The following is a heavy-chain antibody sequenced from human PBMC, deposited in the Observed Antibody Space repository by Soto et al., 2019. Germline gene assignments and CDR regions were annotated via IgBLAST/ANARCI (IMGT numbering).Heavy chain of an antibody. V-gene: IGHV1-18*01. Sequence: ASVKVSCKASGYTFTSYGISWVRQAPGQGLEWMGWISAYNGNTNYAQKLQGRVTMTTDTSTSTAYMELRSLRSDDTAVYYCAGGAIYSSSWYQNYYYGMDVWGQGTTVTVSS. D-gene: IGHD6-13*01. CDR3: AGGAIYSSSWYQNYYYGMDV. CDR2: ISAYNGNT. CDR1: GYTFTSYG. J-gene: IGHJ6*02.